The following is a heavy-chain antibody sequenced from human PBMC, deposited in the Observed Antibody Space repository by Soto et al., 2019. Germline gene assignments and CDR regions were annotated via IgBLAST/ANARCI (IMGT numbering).Heavy chain of an antibody. CDR2: VYFSGST. Sequence: PSETLSLTCSASGDSVSSGDYYWSWIRQPPGKGLEWMGHVYFSGSTNYIPSLKSRLTMSVDTAKNQFSLKLNSVTAADTAVYYCARIPVDTYMIYWSDPWGQGTQGTVSS. V-gene: IGHV4-61*08. J-gene: IGHJ5*02. CDR1: GDSVSSGDYY. D-gene: IGHD3-16*01. CDR3: ARIPVDTYMIYWSDP.